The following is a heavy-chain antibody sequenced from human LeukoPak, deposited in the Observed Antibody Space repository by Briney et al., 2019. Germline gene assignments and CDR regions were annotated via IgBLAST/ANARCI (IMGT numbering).Heavy chain of an antibody. CDR3: ARISSSWHYYYYGMDV. V-gene: IGHV7-4-1*02. D-gene: IGHD6-13*01. CDR2: ISTNTGNP. CDR1: GYTFTSYA. J-gene: IGHJ6*02. Sequence: GASVKVSCKASGYTFTSYAMNWVRQAPGQGLEWMGWISTNTGNPTYAQGFTGRFVFSLDTSVSTAYLQISSLKAEDTAVYYCARISSSWHYYYYGMDVWGQGTTVTVSS.